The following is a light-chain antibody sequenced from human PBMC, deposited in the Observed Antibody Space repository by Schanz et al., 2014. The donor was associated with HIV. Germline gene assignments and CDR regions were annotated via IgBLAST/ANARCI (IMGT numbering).Light chain of an antibody. CDR3: QHSYNTPYT. J-gene: IGKJ2*01. Sequence: EIVLTQSPGSLSLSPGGRATLSCGASQRLSSSYLAWYQQKRDQPPRLVIYATSSRAAGIPDRFSGTGSGTDFTLTISRLEPEDFATYYCQHSYNTPYTFGQGTKLDI. V-gene: IGKV3-20*01. CDR1: QRLSSSY. CDR2: ATS.